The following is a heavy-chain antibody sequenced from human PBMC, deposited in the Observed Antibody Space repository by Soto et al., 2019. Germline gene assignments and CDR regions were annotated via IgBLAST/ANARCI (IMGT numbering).Heavy chain of an antibody. CDR1: GGSISSSSYY. J-gene: IGHJ5*02. Sequence: SETLSLTCTVSGGSISSSSYYWGWIRQPPGKGLEWIGSIYYSGSTYYNPSLKSRVTISVDTSKNQFSLKLSSVTAADTAVYYCARHYPRFGVPRPWIQDPPPWWFDPWGQGTLVTVSS. V-gene: IGHV4-39*01. CDR2: IYYSGST. D-gene: IGHD5-18*01. CDR3: ARHYPRFGVPRPWIQDPPPWWFDP.